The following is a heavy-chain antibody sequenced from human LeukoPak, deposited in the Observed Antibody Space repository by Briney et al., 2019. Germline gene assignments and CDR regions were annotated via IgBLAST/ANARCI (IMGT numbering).Heavy chain of an antibody. J-gene: IGHJ5*02. V-gene: IGHV3-23*01. CDR1: GFTFSSYA. CDR3: AKGQQLVHNWFDP. CDR2: ICGSGGST. Sequence: GGSLRLSCAASGFTFSSYAMSWVRQAPGKGLEWVSAICGSGGSTYYADSVQGRFTISRDNSKNTLYLQMNSLRAEDPAVYYCAKGQQLVHNWFDPWGQGTLVTVSS. D-gene: IGHD6-13*01.